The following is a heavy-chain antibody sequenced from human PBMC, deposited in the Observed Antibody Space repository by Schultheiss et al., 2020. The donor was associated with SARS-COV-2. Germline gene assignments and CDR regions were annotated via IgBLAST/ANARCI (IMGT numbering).Heavy chain of an antibody. V-gene: IGHV3-21*01. J-gene: IGHJ6*02. Sequence: GGSLRLSCDGSGLTFTLTSYTMTWVRQAPEKGLEWVSSISTSSSHIYYADSVKGRFTISRDNARNLLYLQMNNLRAEDTAVYYCATTFGYFGSGNSDGGNYYSGMDIWGQGTTVTVSS. CDR2: ISTSSSHI. CDR3: ATTFGYFGSGNSDGGNYYSGMDI. D-gene: IGHD3-10*01. CDR1: GLTFTLTSYT.